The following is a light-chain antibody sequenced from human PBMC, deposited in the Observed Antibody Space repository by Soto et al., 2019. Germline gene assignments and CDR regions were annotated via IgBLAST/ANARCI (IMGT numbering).Light chain of an antibody. CDR1: QSVKSN. V-gene: IGKV3-15*01. J-gene: IGKJ1*01. CDR2: GAS. CDR3: QHYNNWPPWT. Sequence: EIVMTQSPATLSVSPGERVTLSCRASQSVKSNLAWYQQKFGQAPRLLIYGASTRATGVPARFSGSGSGTEFTLTISSLQSEDFAVYYCQHYNNWPPWTFGLGTKVEI.